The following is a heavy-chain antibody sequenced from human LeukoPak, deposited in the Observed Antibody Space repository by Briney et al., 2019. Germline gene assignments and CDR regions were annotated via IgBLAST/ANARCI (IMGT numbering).Heavy chain of an antibody. J-gene: IGHJ4*02. CDR2: IKQDGSEK. V-gene: IGHV3-7*03. CDR3: AKDRGIISDY. Sequence: GGSLRLSCAASGFTLSSYWMTWVRQAPGKGLEWVAYIKQDGSEKYYMDSVKGRFTISRDNSKNTLYLQMNSLRVEDTAVYYCAKDRGIISDYWGQGTLVTVSS. CDR1: GFTLSSYW. D-gene: IGHD3-10*01.